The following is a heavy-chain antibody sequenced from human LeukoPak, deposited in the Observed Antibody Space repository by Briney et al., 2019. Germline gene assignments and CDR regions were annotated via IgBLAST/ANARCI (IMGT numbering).Heavy chain of an antibody. CDR1: GYTFTSFY. CDR2: INPSGGSI. Sequence: ASVKVSCKASGYTFTSFYIHWVRQSPGQGLEWMGTINPSGGSISYAQKFQGRVTMTRDTSTNTVYMELSSLRSEDTAMYYCAKNRLAGVMYETDYWGQGTLVTVS. D-gene: IGHD2-21*01. J-gene: IGHJ4*02. V-gene: IGHV1-46*01. CDR3: AKNRLAGVMYETDY.